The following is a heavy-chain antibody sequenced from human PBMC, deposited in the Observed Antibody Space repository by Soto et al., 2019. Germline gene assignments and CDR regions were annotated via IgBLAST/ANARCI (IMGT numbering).Heavy chain of an antibody. J-gene: IGHJ6*02. V-gene: IGHV1-69*12. Sequence: QVQLVQSGAEVKKPGSSVKVSCKASGGTFSSYAISWVRQAPGQGLEWMGGIIPIFGPADYAQKFQGRVTITEDESKSTAYMELRSLRSEDTAVYYCARHDDSSAYYYYGMDVWGQGTTVTVSS. CDR2: IIPIFGPA. CDR1: GGTFSSYA. CDR3: ARHDDSSAYYYYGMDV. D-gene: IGHD3-22*01.